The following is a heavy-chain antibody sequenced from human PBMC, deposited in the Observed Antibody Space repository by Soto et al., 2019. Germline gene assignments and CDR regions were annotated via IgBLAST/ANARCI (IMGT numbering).Heavy chain of an antibody. D-gene: IGHD6-19*01. CDR3: ARDGRQWLVIKYYFDY. CDR2: ISYDGSNK. CDR1: GFTFSSYA. V-gene: IGHV3-30-3*01. J-gene: IGHJ4*02. Sequence: PGGSLRLSCAASGFTFSSYAIHWGRQAPGKGLEWVAVISYDGSNKYYADSVKGRFTISRDNSKNTLYLQMNSLRAEDTAVYYCARDGRQWLVIKYYFDYWGQGTLVTVSS.